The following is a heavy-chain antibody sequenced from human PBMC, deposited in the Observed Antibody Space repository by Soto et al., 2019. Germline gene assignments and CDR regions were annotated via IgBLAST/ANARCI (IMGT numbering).Heavy chain of an antibody. Sequence: SVKVSCKASGGTFSSYAISWVRQAPGQGLEWMGGIIPIFGTADYAQKFQGRVTITADESTSTAYMELSSLRSEDTAVYYCANDYYDSSGYLDPWGQGTMVTVSS. V-gene: IGHV1-69*13. J-gene: IGHJ4*02. D-gene: IGHD3-22*01. CDR3: ANDYYDSSGYLDP. CDR1: GGTFSSYA. CDR2: IIPIFGTA.